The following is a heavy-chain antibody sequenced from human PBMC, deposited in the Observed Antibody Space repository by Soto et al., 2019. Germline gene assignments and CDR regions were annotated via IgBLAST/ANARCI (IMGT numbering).Heavy chain of an antibody. CDR2: IYSGGST. V-gene: IGHV3-66*01. J-gene: IGHJ4*02. CDR3: ARVIKGSGWYRTPY. Sequence: GESLKISCAASGFTVSSNYMSWVRQAPGKGLEWVSVIYSGGSTYYADSVKGRFTISRDNSKNTLYLQMNSLRAEDTAVYYCARVIKGSGWYRTPYWGQGTLVTVSS. D-gene: IGHD6-19*01. CDR1: GFTVSSNY.